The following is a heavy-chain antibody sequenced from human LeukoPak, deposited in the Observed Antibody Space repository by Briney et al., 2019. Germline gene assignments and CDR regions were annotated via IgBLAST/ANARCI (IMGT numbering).Heavy chain of an antibody. J-gene: IGHJ4*02. Sequence: GRSLRLSCAASGFIFSSYAMLWVRQAPGKGPEWVAIIWFDGSNKYYAESVEGRFTISRDNSKNTLYLQMNSLRAEDTAVYSCARGLGYSYGDGIDYWGQGTLVIASS. CDR3: ARGLGYSYGDGIDY. CDR2: IWFDGSNK. CDR1: GFIFSSYA. D-gene: IGHD5-18*01. V-gene: IGHV3-33*01.